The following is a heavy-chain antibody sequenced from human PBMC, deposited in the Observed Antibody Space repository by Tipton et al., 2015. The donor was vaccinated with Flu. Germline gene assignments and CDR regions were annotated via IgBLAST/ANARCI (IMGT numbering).Heavy chain of an antibody. CDR2: IYYSGST. V-gene: IGHV4-59*01. Sequence: TLSLTCTVSGGSISSYYWSWIRQPPGKGLEWIGYIYYSGSTNYNPSLKSRVTISVDTSKNQFSLKLSSVTAADTAVYYCARALIRYYDILTGYSNYYYGMDVWGQGTTVTVSS. CDR1: GGSISSYY. D-gene: IGHD3-9*01. J-gene: IGHJ6*02. CDR3: ARALIRYYDILTGYSNYYYGMDV.